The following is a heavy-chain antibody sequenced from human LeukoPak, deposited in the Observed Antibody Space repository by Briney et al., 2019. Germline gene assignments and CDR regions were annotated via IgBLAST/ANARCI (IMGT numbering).Heavy chain of an antibody. J-gene: IGHJ4*02. CDR2: IYYMGNR. CDR1: GGSFSGYY. Sequence: SETLSLTCAVYGGSFSGYYWSWIRQHPGKGLEWMGYIYYMGNRFYSPSLKSRVTISVDTSKNQFSLKLSSVTAADTAVYYCARSSYYDSSGYYFDYWGQGTLVTVSS. D-gene: IGHD3-22*01. CDR3: ARSSYYDSSGYYFDY. V-gene: IGHV4-31*11.